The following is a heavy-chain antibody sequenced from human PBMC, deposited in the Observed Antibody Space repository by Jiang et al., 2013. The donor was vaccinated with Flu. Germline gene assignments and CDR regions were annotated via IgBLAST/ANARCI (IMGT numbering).Heavy chain of an antibody. CDR1: GYTFTSYG. CDR3: ARVGLDFWSGYTWFDP. Sequence: SGAEVKKPGASVKVSCKASGYTFTSYGISWVRQAPGQGLEWMGWISAYNGNTNYAQKLQGRVTMTTDTSTSTAYTELRSLRSDDTAVYYCARVGLDFWSGYTWFDPWGQGTLVTVSS. D-gene: IGHD3-3*01. CDR2: ISAYNGNT. J-gene: IGHJ5*02. V-gene: IGHV1-18*01.